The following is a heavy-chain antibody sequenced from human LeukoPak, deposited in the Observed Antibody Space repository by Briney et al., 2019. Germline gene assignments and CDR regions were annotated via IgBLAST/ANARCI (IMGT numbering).Heavy chain of an antibody. CDR1: GFTVSSNY. CDR2: IYSGGST. Sequence: GGSLRLSCAASGFTVSSNYMSWVRQAPGKGLEWVSVIYSGGSTYYADSVKGRFTISRVNSKNTLYLQMNSLRAEDTAVYYCAGGGTMVRGVIMPFDYWGQGTLVTVSS. D-gene: IGHD3-10*01. V-gene: IGHV3-53*01. CDR3: AGGGTMVRGVIMPFDY. J-gene: IGHJ4*02.